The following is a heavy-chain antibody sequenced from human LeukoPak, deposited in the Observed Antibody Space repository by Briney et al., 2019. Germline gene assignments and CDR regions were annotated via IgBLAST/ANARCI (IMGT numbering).Heavy chain of an antibody. Sequence: GGSLRLSCAASGAAFSKYGMKWVRQAAGAGLEYISGISRSGDITHYADSVKGRFTISRDNVKNTHYLQMNSLRAEDTALYYCATEGFYFWGPGTQVTVSS. V-gene: IGHV3-23*01. CDR1: GAAFSKYG. CDR3: ATEGFYF. CDR2: ISRSGDIT. J-gene: IGHJ4*02.